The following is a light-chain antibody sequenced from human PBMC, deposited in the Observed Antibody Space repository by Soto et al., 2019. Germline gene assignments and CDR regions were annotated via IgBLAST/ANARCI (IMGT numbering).Light chain of an antibody. V-gene: IGKV1-5*03. CDR1: QSVSSW. Sequence: DVQLTQSPSTLSASVGDRVTMTCRANQSVSSWLAWYQAKPGKAPNLLIYKASTLESGVPSRFSGSGSGTEFTLTISSLQPDDFATYYCQQYRSYSWTFGQGTKVEI. CDR3: QQYRSYSWT. J-gene: IGKJ1*01. CDR2: KAS.